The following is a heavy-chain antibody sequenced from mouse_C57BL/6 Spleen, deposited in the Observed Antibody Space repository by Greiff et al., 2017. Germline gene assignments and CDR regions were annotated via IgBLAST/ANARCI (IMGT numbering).Heavy chain of an antibody. CDR2: IYPSDSET. CDR1: GYTFTSYW. Sequence: VQLQQPGAELVRPGSSVKLSCKASGYTFTSYWMDWVKQRPGQGLEWIGNIYPSDSETHYNQKFKDKATMTVDKSSSTAYMQFSSLTSEDSAVYYCARGGYDGTMAWFAYWGQGTLVTVSA. J-gene: IGHJ3*01. V-gene: IGHV1-61*01. D-gene: IGHD2-2*01. CDR3: ARGGYDGTMAWFAY.